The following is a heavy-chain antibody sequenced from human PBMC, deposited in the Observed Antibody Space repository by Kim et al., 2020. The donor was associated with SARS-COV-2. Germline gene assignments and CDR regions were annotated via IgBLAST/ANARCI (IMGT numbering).Heavy chain of an antibody. CDR1: GFTFSSYA. CDR3: AKFGGYCSSTSCYAPSYFDH. J-gene: IGHJ4*02. CDR2: ISGSGGST. V-gene: IGHV3-23*01. Sequence: GGSLRLSCAASGFTFSSYAMSWVRQAPGKGLEWVSAISGSGGSTYYADSVKGRFTISRDNSKNTLYLQMNSLRAEDTAVYYCAKFGGYCSSTSCYAPSYFDHWGQGTLVTVSS. D-gene: IGHD2-2*01.